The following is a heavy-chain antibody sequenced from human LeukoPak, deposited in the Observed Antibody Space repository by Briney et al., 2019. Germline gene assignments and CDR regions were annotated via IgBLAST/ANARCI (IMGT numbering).Heavy chain of an antibody. D-gene: IGHD3-9*01. CDR2: ISSSSSYI. CDR3: ARDHFDWNYMDV. V-gene: IGHV3-21*01. J-gene: IGHJ6*03. CDR1: GFTFSSYS. Sequence: PGGSLRLSCAASGFTFSSYSMNWVRQAPGKGREWVSSISSSSSYIYYADSVKGRFTISRDNAKNSLYLQMNSLRAEDTAVYYCARDHFDWNYMDVWGEGTTVTVSS.